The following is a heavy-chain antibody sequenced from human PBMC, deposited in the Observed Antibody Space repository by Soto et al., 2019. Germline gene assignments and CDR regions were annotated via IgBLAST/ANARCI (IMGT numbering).Heavy chain of an antibody. CDR3: AREAMGGGSSGWYINWFDP. D-gene: IGHD6-19*01. CDR2: ISAYNGNT. Sequence: QVQLVQSGAEVKKPGASVKVSCKASGYTFTSYGISWVRQAPGQGLEWMGWISAYNGNTNYAQKLQGRVTMTTDTSRSTAYMELRSLRSDDTAVYYCAREAMGGGSSGWYINWFDPWGQGTLVTVSS. J-gene: IGHJ5*02. CDR1: GYTFTSYG. V-gene: IGHV1-18*01.